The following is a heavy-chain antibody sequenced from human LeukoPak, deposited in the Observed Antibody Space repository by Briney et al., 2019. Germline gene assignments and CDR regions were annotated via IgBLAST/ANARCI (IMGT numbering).Heavy chain of an antibody. CDR2: INAGNGNT. J-gene: IGHJ4*02. CDR3: ARDRGDSSGYYPYYFDY. D-gene: IGHD3-22*01. V-gene: IGHV1-3*01. Sequence: ASVKVSCKASGYTFTSYAMHWVRQAPGQRLEWMGWINAGNGNTKYSQKFQGRVTITRDTSASTAYMELSSLRSEDTAVYYCARDRGDSSGYYPYYFDYWGQGTLVTVSS. CDR1: GYTFTSYA.